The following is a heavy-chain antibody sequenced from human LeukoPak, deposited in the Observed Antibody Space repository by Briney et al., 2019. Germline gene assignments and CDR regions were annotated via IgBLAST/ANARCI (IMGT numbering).Heavy chain of an antibody. Sequence: GGSLRLSCAASGFTFSDFDMSWVRQAPGKGLEWVSAIEMRGRAFYADSVKGRFTISRDNSKNTLYLQMNSLRAEDTAVYYCAKAARRDDTFDIWGQGTMVTVSS. CDR2: IEMRGRA. J-gene: IGHJ3*02. V-gene: IGHV3-23*05. D-gene: IGHD6-6*01. CDR3: AKAARRDDTFDI. CDR1: GFTFSDFD.